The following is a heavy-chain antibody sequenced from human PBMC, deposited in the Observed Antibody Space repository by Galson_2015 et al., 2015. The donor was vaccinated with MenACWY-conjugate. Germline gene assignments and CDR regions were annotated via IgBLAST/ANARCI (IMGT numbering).Heavy chain of an antibody. D-gene: IGHD4-17*01. CDR1: GFTFSTYA. Sequence: SLRLSCAASGFTFSTYAMSWVRQAPGKGLEWVSSISGSGRTTYYADSVKGRFTISRDNSKNTLYLQMNSLRAEDTAVYYSAKQPSTVTTESSWHWYFDLWGRGTLVTVSS. J-gene: IGHJ2*01. V-gene: IGHV3-23*01. CDR3: AKQPSTVTTESSWHWYFDL. CDR2: ISGSGRTT.